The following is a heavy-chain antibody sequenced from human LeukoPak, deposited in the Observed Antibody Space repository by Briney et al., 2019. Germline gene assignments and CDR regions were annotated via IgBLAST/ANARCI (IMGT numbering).Heavy chain of an antibody. CDR3: ARQGVYSSTDY. V-gene: IGHV5-51*01. D-gene: IGHD6-6*01. J-gene: IGHJ4*02. Sequence: GASLKISCKASGYSFTTYWIGWVRQMPGKGLEWVGIIYPGDSDTRYSPSFQGQVTISADKSISTAYLQWSSLKASDTAMYYCARQGVYSSTDYWGQGTMVTVSS. CDR1: GYSFTTYW. CDR2: IYPGDSDT.